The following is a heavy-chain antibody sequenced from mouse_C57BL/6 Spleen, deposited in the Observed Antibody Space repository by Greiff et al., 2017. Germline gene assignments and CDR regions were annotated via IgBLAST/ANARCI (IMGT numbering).Heavy chain of an antibody. Sequence: VQLKESGAELVRPGASVKLSCTASGFNIKDDYMHWVKQRPEQGLEWIGWIDPENGDTEYASKFQGKATITADTSSNTAYLQLSRLTSEDTAVYYCTIDSSGYPFAYWGQGTLVTVSA. J-gene: IGHJ3*01. D-gene: IGHD3-2*02. V-gene: IGHV14-4*01. CDR1: GFNIKDDY. CDR3: TIDSSGYPFAY. CDR2: IDPENGDT.